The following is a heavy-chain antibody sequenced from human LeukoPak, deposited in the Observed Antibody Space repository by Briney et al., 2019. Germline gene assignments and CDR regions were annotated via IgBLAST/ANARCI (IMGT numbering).Heavy chain of an antibody. CDR3: ARATWGYQFDC. Sequence: GGSLRLSCAASGFTLSTNYVSWVRQAPGKGLEWVSVIYSSGSTYYADSVKDRFTISRDGSQNVVYLQMNSLRVEDTAMYYCARATWGYQFDCWGQGTLVTVSS. CDR2: IYSSGST. J-gene: IGHJ4*02. D-gene: IGHD5-12*01. V-gene: IGHV3-66*01. CDR1: GFTLSTNY.